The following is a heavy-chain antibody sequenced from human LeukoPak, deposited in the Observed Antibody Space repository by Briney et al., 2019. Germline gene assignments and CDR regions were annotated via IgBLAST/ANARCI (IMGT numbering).Heavy chain of an antibody. CDR2: IYYSGST. D-gene: IGHD3-16*01. CDR3: ARVPGEDYVSGYAFDL. J-gene: IGHJ3*01. Sequence: PSETLSLTCTVSGGSISSYYWSWIRQPPGKGLEWIGYIYYSGSTNYNPSLKSRVTISVDTSKIHFSLKLSSVTAADTAVYYCARVPGEDYVSGYAFDLWGQGTMVTVSS. V-gene: IGHV4-59*01. CDR1: GGSISSYY.